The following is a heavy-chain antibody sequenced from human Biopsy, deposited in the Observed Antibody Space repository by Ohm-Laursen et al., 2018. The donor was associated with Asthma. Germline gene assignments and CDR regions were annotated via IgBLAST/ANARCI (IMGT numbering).Heavy chain of an antibody. Sequence: ASVKVSRKISGYSLTDLSMHWVRQAPGQGLEWMGGHDHEEGGTVNAWRFQGRVTMTEDTSTDTAYMELSSLSSDDTAVYYCASDFPKDYVRYNFQFWGQRTLVTVSS. CDR1: GYSLTDLS. D-gene: IGHD4-17*01. CDR3: ASDFPKDYVRYNFQF. CDR2: HDHEEGGT. V-gene: IGHV1-24*01. J-gene: IGHJ4*02.